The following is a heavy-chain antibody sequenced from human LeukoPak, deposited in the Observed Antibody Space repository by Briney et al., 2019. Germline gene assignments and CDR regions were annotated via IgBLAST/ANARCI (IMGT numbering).Heavy chain of an antibody. V-gene: IGHV3-30*18. CDR2: ISYDGSNK. CDR1: GFTFSSYG. CDR3: AKDSHDYGDYVLDY. J-gene: IGHJ4*02. Sequence: GGSLRLSCAASGFTFSSYGMHWVRQAPGKGLEWVAVISYDGSNKYYADSVKGRFTISRDNPKNTLYLQMNSLRAEDTAVYYCAKDSHDYGDYVLDYWGQGTLVTVSS. D-gene: IGHD4-17*01.